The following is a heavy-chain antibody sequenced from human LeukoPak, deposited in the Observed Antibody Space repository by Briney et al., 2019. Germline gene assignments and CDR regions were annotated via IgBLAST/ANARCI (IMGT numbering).Heavy chain of an antibody. D-gene: IGHD6-19*01. Sequence: GGSLRLSCAASGFTFSTYAMSWVRQAPGKGLEWVSTFTGGEGITHCADSVEGRFTISRDNSKNTLYLQMNSLRVEDTAVYYCAKDMGRGWCYFDYWGQGTLVTVSS. CDR1: GFTFSTYA. CDR2: FTGGEGIT. V-gene: IGHV3-23*01. CDR3: AKDMGRGWCYFDY. J-gene: IGHJ4*02.